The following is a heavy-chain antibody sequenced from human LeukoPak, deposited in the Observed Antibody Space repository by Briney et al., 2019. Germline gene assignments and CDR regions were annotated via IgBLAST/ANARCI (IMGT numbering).Heavy chain of an antibody. J-gene: IGHJ6*02. CDR3: ARDGYQLLSSVGHYYYYGMDV. V-gene: IGHV3-48*03. CDR2: ISSSGSTI. D-gene: IGHD2-2*01. CDR1: GFTFSSYE. Sequence: GGSLRLSCAASGFTFSSYEMNWVRHAPGKGLEWVSYISSSGSTIYYADSVKGRFTISRDNAKNSLYLQMNSLRAEDTAVYYCARDGYQLLSSVGHYYYYGMDVWGQGTTVTVSS.